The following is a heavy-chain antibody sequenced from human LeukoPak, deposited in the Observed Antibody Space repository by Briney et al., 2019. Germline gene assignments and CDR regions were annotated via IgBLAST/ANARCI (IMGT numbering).Heavy chain of an antibody. CDR3: AKDRRITFGGVILDYFDY. D-gene: IGHD3-16*02. J-gene: IGHJ4*02. V-gene: IGHV3-23*01. CDR1: GFTFSSYA. Sequence: GGSLRLSCAASGFTFSSYAMSWVRQAPGKGLEWVSAISGSGGSTYYADSVKGRFTISRDNSKNTLYLQMNSLRAEDTAVYYCAKDRRITFGGVILDYFDYWGQGTLVTVSS. CDR2: ISGSGGST.